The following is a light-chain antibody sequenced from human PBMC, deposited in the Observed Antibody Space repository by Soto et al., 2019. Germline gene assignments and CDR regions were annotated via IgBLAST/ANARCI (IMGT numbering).Light chain of an antibody. Sequence: EIMVTQSPGTLSLTPGERATLSCRASQSVSRNLAWYQQKPGQAPRLPIHGASTRAATIPARFSGSGSGTEFTLTISSLQSEDFAVYYCQQYNNWPRTFGQGTKVDIK. V-gene: IGKV3-15*01. CDR1: QSVSRN. CDR3: QQYNNWPRT. J-gene: IGKJ1*01. CDR2: GAS.